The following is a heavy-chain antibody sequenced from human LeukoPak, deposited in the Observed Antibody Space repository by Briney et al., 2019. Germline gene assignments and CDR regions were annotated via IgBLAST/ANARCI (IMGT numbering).Heavy chain of an antibody. CDR1: GYTFTSYG. J-gene: IGHJ3*02. V-gene: IGHV1-18*01. D-gene: IGHD6-19*01. Sequence: GASVKVSCKASGYTFTSYGISWVRQAPGQGLEWMGWISAYNGNTNYAQKFQGRVTMTTDTSTSTAYMELRSVRSDDTGVFYCVRGQRAVASIWGQGTMVTVSS. CDR3: VRGQRAVASI. CDR2: ISAYNGNT.